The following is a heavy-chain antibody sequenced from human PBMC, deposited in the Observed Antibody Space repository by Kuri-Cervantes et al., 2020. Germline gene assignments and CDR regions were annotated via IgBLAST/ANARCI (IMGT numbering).Heavy chain of an antibody. V-gene: IGHV1-46*01. Sequence: ASVKVSCKASGYTFTSYYMHWVRQAPGQGLEWMGIINPSGGSTSYAQKFQGRVTTTRDTSTSTVYMELSSLRSEDTAVYYCAREIVEYSSSPGVYYYGMDVWGQGTTVTVSS. CDR3: AREIVEYSSSPGVYYYGMDV. CDR1: GYTFTSYY. J-gene: IGHJ6*02. D-gene: IGHD6-6*01. CDR2: INPSGGST.